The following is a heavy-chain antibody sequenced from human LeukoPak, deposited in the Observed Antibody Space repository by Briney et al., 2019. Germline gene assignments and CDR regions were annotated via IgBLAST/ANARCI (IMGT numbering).Heavy chain of an antibody. D-gene: IGHD2-21*02. CDR1: GYTFTGYY. CDR2: INPNSGGT. Sequence: ASVKVSCEASGYTFTGYYMHWVRQAPGQGLEWMGWINPNSGGTNYAQKFQGRVTMTRDTSISTAYMELSRLRSDDTAVYYCARGLYCGGDCYSCYFDYWGQGTLVTVSS. V-gene: IGHV1-2*02. CDR3: ARGLYCGGDCYSCYFDY. J-gene: IGHJ4*02.